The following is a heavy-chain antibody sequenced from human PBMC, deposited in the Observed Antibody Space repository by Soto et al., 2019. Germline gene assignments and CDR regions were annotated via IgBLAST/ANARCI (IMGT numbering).Heavy chain of an antibody. D-gene: IGHD6-19*01. Sequence: EVQLVESGEGLVKPGGSLRLSCAASGFTFSSYSMNWVRQAPGKGLEWVSSISSSSSYIYYADSVKGRFTISRDNAKNSLYLQMNSLRAEDTAVYYCARDNSYSSGWDDAFDIWGQGTMVTVSS. CDR1: GFTFSSYS. CDR2: ISSSSSYI. V-gene: IGHV3-21*01. J-gene: IGHJ3*02. CDR3: ARDNSYSSGWDDAFDI.